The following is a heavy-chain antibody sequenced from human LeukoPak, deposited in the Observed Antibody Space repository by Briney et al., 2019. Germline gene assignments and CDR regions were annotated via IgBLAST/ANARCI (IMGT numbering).Heavy chain of an antibody. D-gene: IGHD6-19*01. V-gene: IGHV1-18*04. J-gene: IGHJ4*02. CDR1: GYTFSGYF. CDR3: ARISIADSSGWYRL. CDR2: ISAYNGNT. Sequence: ASVKVSCKASGYTFSGYFMHWVRQAPGQGLEWMGWISAYNGNTNYAQKLQGRVTMTTDTSTSTAYMELRSLRSDDTAVYYCARISIADSSGWYRLWGQGTLVTVSS.